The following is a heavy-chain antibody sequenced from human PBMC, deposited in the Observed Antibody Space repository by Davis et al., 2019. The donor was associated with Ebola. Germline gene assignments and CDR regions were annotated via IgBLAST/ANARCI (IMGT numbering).Heavy chain of an antibody. Sequence: PSETLSLTCAVYGGSFSGYYWSWIRQPPGKGLEWIGEINHSGSTNYNPSLKSRVTISVDTSKNQFSLKLSSVTAADTAVYYCARIPRSGYSYGYGPNYYYYYMDVWGKGTTVTVSS. CDR1: GGSFSGYY. D-gene: IGHD5-18*01. CDR2: INHSGST. J-gene: IGHJ6*03. V-gene: IGHV4-34*01. CDR3: ARIPRSGYSYGYGPNYYYYYMDV.